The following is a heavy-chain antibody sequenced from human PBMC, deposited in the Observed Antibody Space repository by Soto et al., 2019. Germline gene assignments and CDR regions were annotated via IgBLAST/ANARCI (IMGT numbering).Heavy chain of an antibody. CDR1: GGSLSGYY. V-gene: IGHV4-34*01. D-gene: IGHD6-19*01. CDR3: ARGSSGWYYYYYGMDV. Sequence: SETLSLTCAVYGGSLSGYYWSWIRQPPGKGLEWIGEINHSGSTNYNPSLKSRVTISVDTSKNQFSLKLSSVTAADTAVYYCARGSSGWYYYYYGMDVWGQGTTVTVSS. CDR2: INHSGST. J-gene: IGHJ6*02.